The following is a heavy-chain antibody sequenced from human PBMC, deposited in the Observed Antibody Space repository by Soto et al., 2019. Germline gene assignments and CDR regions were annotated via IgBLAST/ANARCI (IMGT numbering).Heavy chain of an antibody. CDR3: TRDSPPPPYFYYNGMDV. CDR2: IYYTGRT. V-gene: IGHV4-31*03. Sequence: SDTLSLTCSVSGASVSSGDFHWSWIRQRPGEGLEWIGYIYYTGRTYYNPSLRSRVIMSLDTSKNHFSLTLTYVTAADTALYFCTRDSPPPPYFYYNGMDVWGQGTTVTVSS. CDR1: GASVSSGDFH. J-gene: IGHJ6*01.